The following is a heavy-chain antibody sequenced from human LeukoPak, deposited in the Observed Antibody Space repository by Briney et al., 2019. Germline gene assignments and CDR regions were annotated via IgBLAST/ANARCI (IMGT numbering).Heavy chain of an antibody. CDR3: ARGLIAYSTSWWDY. CDR1: GYTFTSYY. V-gene: IGHV1-2*02. J-gene: IGHJ4*02. CDR2: INPNNIT. Sequence: GASVKVSCKASGYTFTSYYMHWVRQAPGQGLEWMGWINPNNITTYAQKFQGRVTMTRDTSISTAYMELSRLRSDDTAVYYCARGLIAYSTSWWDYWGQGTLVTVSS. D-gene: IGHD6-13*01.